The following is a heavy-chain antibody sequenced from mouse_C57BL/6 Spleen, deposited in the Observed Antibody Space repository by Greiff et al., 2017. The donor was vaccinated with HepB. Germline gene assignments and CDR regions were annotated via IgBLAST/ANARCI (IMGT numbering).Heavy chain of an antibody. V-gene: IGHV1-81*01. Sequence: VQLQQSGAELARPGASVKLSCKASGYTFTSYGISWVKQRTGQGLEWIGEIYPRSGNTYYNEKFKGKATLTADKSSSTAYMELRSLTSDDSAVYFCARVYLGRDYAMDYWGQGTSVTVSS. CDR2: IYPRSGNT. J-gene: IGHJ4*01. CDR1: GYTFTSYG. CDR3: ARVYLGRDYAMDY. D-gene: IGHD4-1*01.